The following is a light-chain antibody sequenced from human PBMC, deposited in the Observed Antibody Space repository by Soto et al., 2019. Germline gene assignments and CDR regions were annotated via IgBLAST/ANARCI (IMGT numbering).Light chain of an antibody. CDR1: QSVSIW. CDR2: DAS. J-gene: IGKJ1*01. Sequence: IRMTQCPSSLSASTGDRVTITWRGSQSVSIWLAWYRQKPGKAPEVLVWDASSLQRGVPSRFSGSGSGTDFTLAINRLEPEDSAVYYCQQYYSSPRTFGRGTKVDI. CDR3: QQYYSSPRT. V-gene: IGKV1-5*01.